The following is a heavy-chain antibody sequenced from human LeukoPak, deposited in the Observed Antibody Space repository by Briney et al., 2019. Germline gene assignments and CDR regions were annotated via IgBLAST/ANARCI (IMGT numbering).Heavy chain of an antibody. J-gene: IGHJ4*02. CDR1: GFTFSSYA. D-gene: IGHD3-10*01. V-gene: IGHV3-23*01. CDR3: AKVLNYYGSGYFDY. CDR2: ISGSGGST. Sequence: GGSLRLSCAASGFTFSSYAMSWVRQAPGKGLEWVSAISGSGGSTHYADSVKGRFTISRDNSKNTLYLQMNSLRAEDTAVYYCAKVLNYYGSGYFDYWGQGTLVTVSS.